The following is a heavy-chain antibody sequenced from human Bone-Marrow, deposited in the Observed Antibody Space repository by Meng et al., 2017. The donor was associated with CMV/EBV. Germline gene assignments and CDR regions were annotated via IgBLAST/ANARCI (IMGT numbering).Heavy chain of an antibody. CDR2: IYYSGST. CDR1: GGSISSSSYY. V-gene: IGHV4-39*01. J-gene: IGHJ4*02. CDR3: ARTLIVGATPLDY. D-gene: IGHD1-26*01. Sequence: SETLSLTCTVSGGSISSSSYYWGWIRQPPGKGLEWIGSIYYSGSTYYNPSLKSRVTISVDTSKNQFSLKLSSVTAADTAVYYCARTLIVGATPLDYWGQGTLVTVS.